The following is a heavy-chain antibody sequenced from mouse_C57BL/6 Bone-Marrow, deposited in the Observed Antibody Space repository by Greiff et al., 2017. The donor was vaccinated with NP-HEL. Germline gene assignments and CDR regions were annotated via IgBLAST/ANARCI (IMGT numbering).Heavy chain of an antibody. V-gene: IGHV1-9*01. D-gene: IGHD1-1*01. CDR3: ARDYYGSSYFDY. Sequence: QVQLQQSGAELMKPGASVKLSCKATGYTFTGNWIEWVKQRPGHGLEWIGEILPGSRNTYYNERFKGKATFTADTSSNTAYMQLSSLTTEDSVIYYCARDYYGSSYFDYWGQGTTLTVSS. CDR1: GYTFTGNW. CDR2: ILPGSRNT. J-gene: IGHJ2*01.